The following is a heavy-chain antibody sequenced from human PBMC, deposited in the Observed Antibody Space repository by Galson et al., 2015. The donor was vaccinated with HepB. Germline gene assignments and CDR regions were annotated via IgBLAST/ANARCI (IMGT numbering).Heavy chain of an antibody. V-gene: IGHV3-33*01. CDR2: IWLDGSNR. J-gene: IGHJ6*02. D-gene: IGHD2-15*01. CDR3: ARDKDDAMDV. Sequence: WVRQAPGKGLEWVAVIWLDGSNRYHADSVKGRFTISRDNSKNTLFLQMSSLRVEDTAVYYCARDKDDAMDVWGQGTTVTVSS.